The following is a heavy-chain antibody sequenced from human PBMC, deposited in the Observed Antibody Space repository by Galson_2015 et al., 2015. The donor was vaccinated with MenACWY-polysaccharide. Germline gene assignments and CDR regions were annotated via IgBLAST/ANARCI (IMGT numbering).Heavy chain of an antibody. CDR2: ISYAGRNK. D-gene: IGHD3-10*01. CDR1: GFTFNSFA. CDR3: ARGVRSFARSDY. Sequence: SLRLGCAGSGFTFNSFAMNWGRRAPGKGLVWVALISYAGRNKYHADSVKVRFTISRNHSNNTVYLQMDSLRPEDTALYYCARGVRSFARSDYWGQGAQVTVPS. J-gene: IGHJ4*02. V-gene: IGHV3-30*04.